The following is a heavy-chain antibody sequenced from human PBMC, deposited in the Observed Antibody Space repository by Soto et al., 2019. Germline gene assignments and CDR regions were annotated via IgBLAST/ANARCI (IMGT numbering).Heavy chain of an antibody. CDR1: GYTFTGYY. CDR2: INPNSGGT. J-gene: IGHJ4*02. D-gene: IGHD6-19*01. CDR3: ASSHSSGWYPLWY. V-gene: IGHV1-2*02. Sequence: ASVKVSCKSSGYTFTGYYIHWVRQAPGQGLEWMGWINPNSGGTNYAQKFQGRVTMTRDTSISTAYMELSRLRSDDTAVYYCASSHSSGWYPLWYWGQGTLVTVSS.